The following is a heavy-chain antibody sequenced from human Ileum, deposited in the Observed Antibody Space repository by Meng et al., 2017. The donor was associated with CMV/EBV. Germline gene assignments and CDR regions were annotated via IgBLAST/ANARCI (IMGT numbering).Heavy chain of an antibody. CDR3: ARSGTYYDILTGYFPLDNWFDP. CDR2: IYPGDSDT. V-gene: IGHV5-51*01. CDR1: GYSFTSYW. Sequence: GESLKISWKGSGYSFTSYWIGWVRQMPGKGLEWMGIIYPGDSDTRYSPSFQGQVTISADKSISTAYLQWSSLKASDTAMYYCARSGTYYDILTGYFPLDNWFDPWGQGTLVTVSS. J-gene: IGHJ5*02. D-gene: IGHD3-9*01.